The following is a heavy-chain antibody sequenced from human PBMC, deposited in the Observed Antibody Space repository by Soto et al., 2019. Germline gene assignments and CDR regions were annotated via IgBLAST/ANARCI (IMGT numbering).Heavy chain of an antibody. V-gene: IGHV5-51*01. D-gene: IGHD4-4*01. CDR3: ARSTVTTLYYYGMAV. CDR2: IYPGDSDT. CDR1: GYSFTSYW. J-gene: IGHJ6*02. Sequence: PGESLKISCKGSGYSFTSYWIGWVRQMPGKGLEWMGIIYPGDSDTRYSPSFQGQVTISADKSISTAYLQWSSLKASDTAMYYCARSTVTTLYYYGMAVWGQGTTVTVSS.